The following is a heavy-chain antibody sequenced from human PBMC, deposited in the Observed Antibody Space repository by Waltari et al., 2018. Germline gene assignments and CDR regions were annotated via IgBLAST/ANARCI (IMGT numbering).Heavy chain of an antibody. CDR3: ATARDEHTAMVYFDN. Sequence: EVKLVESGGGLVHPGGSLRLSCVASGTAVSHTHMSWVRQAPGKGLEWVSIMYPPGSAYNADSVEGRFTISRDISKNMVHLQMNRLRLEDSATYYCATARDEHTAMVYFDNWGQGTLVSVSS. CDR1: GTAVSHTH. J-gene: IGHJ4*02. V-gene: IGHV3-66*02. D-gene: IGHD5-18*01. CDR2: MYPPGSA.